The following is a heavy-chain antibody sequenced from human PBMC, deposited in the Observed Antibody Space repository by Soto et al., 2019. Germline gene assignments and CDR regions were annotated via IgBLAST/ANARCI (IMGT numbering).Heavy chain of an antibody. J-gene: IGHJ2*01. D-gene: IGHD5-12*01. V-gene: IGHV2-26*01. Sequence: QVTLKESGPVLVKPTETLTLTCTVSGLTLSNARMGVSWIRQPPGRALEWLAHIFSSNEESYNTSLRSRLTIPKDTSRSQVVLTMTNMDPVDTATYYCARRTGDGYNYYWYFDLWGRGTLVAVSS. CDR1: GLTLSNARMG. CDR2: IFSSNEE. CDR3: ARRTGDGYNYYWYFDL.